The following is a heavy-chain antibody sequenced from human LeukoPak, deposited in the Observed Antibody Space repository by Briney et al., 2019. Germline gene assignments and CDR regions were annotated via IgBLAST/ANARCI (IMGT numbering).Heavy chain of an antibody. CDR2: INHSGST. J-gene: IGHJ6*03. V-gene: IGHV4-34*01. CDR3: ARRPGMGFGPFYYYYYMDV. D-gene: IGHD3-10*01. Sequence: PSETLSLTCAVYGGSFSGYYWSWIRQPPGKWLEWIGEINHSGSTNYNPSLKSRVTISVDTSKNQFSLKLSSVTAADTAVYYCARRPGMGFGPFYYYYYMDVWGKGTTVTISS. CDR1: GGSFSGYY.